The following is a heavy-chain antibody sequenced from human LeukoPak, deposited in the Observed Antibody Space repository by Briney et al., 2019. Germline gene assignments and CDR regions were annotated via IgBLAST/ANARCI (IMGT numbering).Heavy chain of an antibody. CDR2: MNPNSGST. J-gene: IGHJ4*02. Sequence: ASVTVSCKASGYTFTSYNINWVRHAPGQGLEWMGWMNPNSGSTGYAQKFQGRVTITRNTSMSTAYMELSGLRSEDTAVYYCARGRSTGYPYYFEYWGQGTLVTVSS. CDR1: GYTFTSYN. CDR3: ARGRSTGYPYYFEY. V-gene: IGHV1-8*03. D-gene: IGHD5-12*01.